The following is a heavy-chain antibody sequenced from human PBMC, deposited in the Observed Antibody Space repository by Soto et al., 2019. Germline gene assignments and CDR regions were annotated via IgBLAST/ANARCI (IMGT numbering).Heavy chain of an antibody. CDR3: ARAGMAVAATPWG. J-gene: IGHJ4*02. Sequence: GGSLRLSCAGSGFTFSNFWMTWVRQAPGKGPEWVAHIKQDGSDKYYVDSVKGRFTISRDNAKNSLYLQMSSLRVDDTAVYFCARAGMAVAATPWGWGQGTPVTVSS. D-gene: IGHD6-19*01. V-gene: IGHV3-7*03. CDR1: GFTFSNFW. CDR2: IKQDGSDK.